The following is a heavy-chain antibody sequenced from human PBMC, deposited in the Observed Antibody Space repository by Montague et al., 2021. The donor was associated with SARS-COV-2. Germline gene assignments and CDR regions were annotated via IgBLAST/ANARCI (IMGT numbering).Heavy chain of an antibody. V-gene: IGHV4-61*02. J-gene: IGHJ4*02. CDR1: GASISTGIYY. Sequence: TLSLTCTVSGASISTGIYYWSWIRQPAGKGLEWIGRIRTTGHTDYNSSLESRVFMSVDTSTNQFSLSLTSVTAADTAVYFCARFGSWTLEFDLWGQGTLVTVSS. CDR3: ARFGSWTLEFDL. D-gene: IGHD1-26*01. CDR2: IRTTGHT.